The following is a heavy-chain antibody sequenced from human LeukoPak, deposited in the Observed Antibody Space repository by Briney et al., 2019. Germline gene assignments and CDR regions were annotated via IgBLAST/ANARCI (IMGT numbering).Heavy chain of an antibody. CDR2: IIPILGIA. D-gene: IGHD6-6*01. V-gene: IGHV1-69*04. CDR1: GGTFSSYA. CDR3: ARDHSSSSRMVQYFQH. Sequence: GSSVKVSCKASGGTFSSYAISWVRQAPGQGLEWMGRIIPILGIANYAQKFQGRVTITADKSTSTAYMELSSLRSEDTAVYYCARDHSSSSRMVQYFQHWGQGTLVTVSS. J-gene: IGHJ1*01.